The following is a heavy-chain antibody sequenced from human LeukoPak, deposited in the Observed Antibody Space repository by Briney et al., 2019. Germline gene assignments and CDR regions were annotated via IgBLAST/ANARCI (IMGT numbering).Heavy chain of an antibody. CDR3: ATLNAGYSGYDSEFDY. V-gene: IGHV1-2*06. CDR2: INPNSGGT. CDR1: GYTFTDYY. J-gene: IGHJ4*02. D-gene: IGHD5-12*01. Sequence: ASVKVSCKASGYTFTDYYIHWVRQAPGQGLEWMGRINPNSGGTNYAQNLQGRVTMTTDTSTSTAYMELRSLRSDDTAVYYCATLNAGYSGYDSEFDYWGQGTLVTVSS.